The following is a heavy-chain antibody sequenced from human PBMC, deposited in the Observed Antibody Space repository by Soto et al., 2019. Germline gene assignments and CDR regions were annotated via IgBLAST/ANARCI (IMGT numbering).Heavy chain of an antibody. Sequence: QVQLVESGGGVVQPGRSLRLSCAASGFTFSSYGVHWVRQAPGKGLEWVAVISYEGSNKYYADSVKGRFTISRDNSKNTLYLQMNSLRAEDTAVYYGAKRTLREWLRLDYWGQGTLVTVSS. J-gene: IGHJ4*02. CDR3: AKRTLREWLRLDY. CDR2: ISYEGSNK. V-gene: IGHV3-30*18. CDR1: GFTFSSYG. D-gene: IGHD5-12*01.